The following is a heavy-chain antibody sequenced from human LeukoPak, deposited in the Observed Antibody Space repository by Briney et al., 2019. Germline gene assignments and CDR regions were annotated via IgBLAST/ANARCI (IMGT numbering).Heavy chain of an antibody. CDR3: ARGRKVTMVRGVRRWFDP. Sequence: PSETLSPTCTVSGGSISSSSYYWGWIRQPPGKGLEWIGSIYYSGSTYYNPSLKSRVTISVDTSKNQFSLKLSSVTAADTAVYYCARGRKVTMVRGVRRWFDPWGQGTLVTVSS. CDR1: GGSISSSSYY. CDR2: IYYSGST. J-gene: IGHJ5*02. D-gene: IGHD3-10*01. V-gene: IGHV4-39*01.